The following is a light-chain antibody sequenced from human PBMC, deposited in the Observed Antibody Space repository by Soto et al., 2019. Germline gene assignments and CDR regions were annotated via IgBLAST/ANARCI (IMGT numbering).Light chain of an antibody. J-gene: IGKJ3*01. V-gene: IGKV1-27*01. CDR1: QDISNY. Sequence: DIQMTQSPSSLSASVGDRVTITCRASQDISNYLAWYQQKPGKVPKLLLYAASTLQSGVPSRFGGSGSGTDFTLTISSLQPEDVASYYCQQYRSAPLTFGPGTKVDLK. CDR3: QQYRSAPLT. CDR2: AAS.